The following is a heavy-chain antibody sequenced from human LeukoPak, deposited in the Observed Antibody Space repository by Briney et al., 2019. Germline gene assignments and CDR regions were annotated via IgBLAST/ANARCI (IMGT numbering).Heavy chain of an antibody. CDR2: IKEDGSEK. D-gene: IGHD2-15*01. CDR1: GFSFSSYW. V-gene: IGHV3-7*05. CDR3: AREGVGPCGSCYS. J-gene: IGHJ5*02. Sequence: GGSLRLSCAASGFSFSSYWMSWVRQAPVEGLEWLANIKEDGSEKHYVDFLKGRFTISRDNAKKSLYLQMNSLRAEDTAVYYCAREGVGPCGSCYSWGQGTLVTVSS.